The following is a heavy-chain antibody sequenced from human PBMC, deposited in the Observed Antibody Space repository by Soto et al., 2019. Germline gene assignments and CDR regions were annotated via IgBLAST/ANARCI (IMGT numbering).Heavy chain of an antibody. CDR1: GFTFSSYW. CDR3: LRGNSGYGNFDY. J-gene: IGHJ4*02. CDR2: IKGDGSET. D-gene: IGHD5-12*01. V-gene: IGHV3-74*01. Sequence: GGSLRLSCAASGFTFSSYWMHWVRQAPGKGLVWVSRIKGDGSETNYADSVKGRFTISRDNAKNTLYLQLNSLRAEDTAVYYCLRGNSGYGNFDYWGQGTRVTVSS.